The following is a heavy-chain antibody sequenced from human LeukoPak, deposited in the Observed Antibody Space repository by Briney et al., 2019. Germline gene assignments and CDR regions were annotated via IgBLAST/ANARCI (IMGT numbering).Heavy chain of an antibody. CDR3: ARTSDGSWFDP. CDR1: GFTFDDYG. Sequence: GGFLRLSCAAYGFTFDDYGMSWVRQGPGKGLEWVSGINWNGGNTGYADSVKGRFTIFRDNAKNSLYLEMDSLRVEDTALYYCARTSDGSWFDPWGQGTLVTVSS. J-gene: IGHJ5*02. V-gene: IGHV3-20*04. D-gene: IGHD2-15*01. CDR2: INWNGGNT.